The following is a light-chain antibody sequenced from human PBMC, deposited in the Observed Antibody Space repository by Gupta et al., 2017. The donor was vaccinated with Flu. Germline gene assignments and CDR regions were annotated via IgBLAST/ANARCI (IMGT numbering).Light chain of an antibody. V-gene: IGLV3-1*01. J-gene: IGLJ1*01. CDR2: QDT. CDR1: KLGDKY. CDR3: QVWDSGTYV. Sequence: SYELTQPPSVSVSPGQTASITCSGDKLGDKYVCWYHQKPGQPPVLIIHQDTKRPSGIPERFSGSNAGNTATLTISGTQAVDEDDYYWQVWDSGTYVFGTGTKVTVL.